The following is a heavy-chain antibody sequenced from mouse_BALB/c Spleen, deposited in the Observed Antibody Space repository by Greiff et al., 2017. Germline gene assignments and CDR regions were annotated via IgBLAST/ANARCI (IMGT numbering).Heavy chain of an antibody. V-gene: IGHV5-17*02. D-gene: IGHD1-1*01. CDR1: GFTFSSFG. J-gene: IGHJ2*01. CDR2: ISSGSSTI. Sequence: EVHLVESGGGLVQPGGSRKLSCAASGFTFSSFGMHWVRQAPEKGLEWVAYISSGSSTIYYADTVKGRFTIARDNPKNTLFLQMTSLRSEDTAMYYCARSVYGSSYGYYFDYWGQGTTLTVSS. CDR3: ARSVYGSSYGYYFDY.